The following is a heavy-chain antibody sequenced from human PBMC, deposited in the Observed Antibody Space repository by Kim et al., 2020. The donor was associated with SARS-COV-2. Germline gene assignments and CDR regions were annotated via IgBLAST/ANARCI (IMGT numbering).Heavy chain of an antibody. J-gene: IGHJ6*02. CDR3: VIPPRYGMDV. Sequence: GGSLRLSCSASGFTFSSYGMHWVRQAPGKGLEYVSAISSNGGSTYYAESVKGRFTISRDNSKNTLYLQMSSLRAEDTSVYYCVIPPRYGMDVWGQGTTVTVSS. V-gene: IGHV3-64D*09. CDR2: ISSNGGST. CDR1: GFTFSSYG.